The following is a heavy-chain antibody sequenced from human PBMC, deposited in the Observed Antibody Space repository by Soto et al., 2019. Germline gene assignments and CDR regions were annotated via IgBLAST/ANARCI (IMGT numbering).Heavy chain of an antibody. CDR3: ATYRWTNSGWEIFDY. J-gene: IGHJ4*02. V-gene: IGHV1-24*01. Sequence: ASVKVSCKVSGYTLTELSMHWVRQAPGKGLEWMGGFDPEDGETIYAQKFQGRVTMTEDTSTDTAYMELSSLRSEDTAVYYCATYRWTNSGWEIFDYWGQGTLVTVSS. D-gene: IGHD6-19*01. CDR1: GYTLTELS. CDR2: FDPEDGET.